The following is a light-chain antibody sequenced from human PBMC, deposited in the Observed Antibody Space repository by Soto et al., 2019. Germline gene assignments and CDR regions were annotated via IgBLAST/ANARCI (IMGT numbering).Light chain of an antibody. CDR2: AAS. J-gene: IGKJ5*01. V-gene: IGKV1-9*01. CDR1: QGISSD. CDR3: QQFKSYPIT. Sequence: DIQLPKSPSFLSASVGDRVTITCLASQGISSDLAWYQQNPGKAPKLLIYAASTLQNGVPSTFSGSGSGTEFTLTIISLQPEDFGTYYCQQFKSYPITFGQGTRPEN.